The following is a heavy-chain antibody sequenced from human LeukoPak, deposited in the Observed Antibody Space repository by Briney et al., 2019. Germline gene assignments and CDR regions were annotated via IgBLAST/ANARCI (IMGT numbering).Heavy chain of an antibody. Sequence: ASVKVSCKASGYTFISYGMSWVRQAPGQGLEWMGWISAYNGNTNYAQKFQGRVTMTTDTSTSIIYMELRNLRSDDTAVYFCAKARSAYFDYWGQGTRVTVSS. J-gene: IGHJ4*02. CDR1: GYTFISYG. D-gene: IGHD3-22*01. CDR2: ISAYNGNT. CDR3: AKARSAYFDY. V-gene: IGHV1-18*01.